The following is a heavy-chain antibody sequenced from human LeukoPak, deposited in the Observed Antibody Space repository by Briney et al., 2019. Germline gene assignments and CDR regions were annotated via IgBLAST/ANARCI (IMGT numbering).Heavy chain of an antibody. D-gene: IGHD6-13*01. CDR1: GGSISSYY. CDR3: ARQVYSSSWSYYFDY. Sequence: SETPSLTCAVSGGSISSYYWSWIRQPPGRGLEWIGSIHYSGSTSYNSSLKSRVTISVDTSKNQFSLKLSSVTPADTAVYYCARQVYSSSWSYYFDYWGQGILVTVSS. CDR2: IHYSGST. V-gene: IGHV4-59*01. J-gene: IGHJ4*02.